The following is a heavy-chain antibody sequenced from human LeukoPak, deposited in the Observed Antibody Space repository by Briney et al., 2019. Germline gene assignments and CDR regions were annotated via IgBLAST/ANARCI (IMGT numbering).Heavy chain of an antibody. CDR2: IYTSGYT. V-gene: IGHV4-4*07. Sequence: PSETLSLTCSVSGDSLSSSYWSWVRQPAGKGLEWIGRIYTSGYTNYNPSLKGRVTMSVDTSKNQFSLKLTSVTDADAAVYYCAKGARGFDSWGQGTLVTVSS. D-gene: IGHD3-10*01. CDR3: AKGARGFDS. CDR1: GDSLSSSY. J-gene: IGHJ4*02.